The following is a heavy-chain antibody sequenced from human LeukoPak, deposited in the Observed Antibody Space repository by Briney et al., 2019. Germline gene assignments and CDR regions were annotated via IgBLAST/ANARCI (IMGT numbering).Heavy chain of an antibody. CDR1: GGTFSSYA. CDR2: IIPIFGTA. Sequence: SVKVSCKASGGTFSSYAISWVRQAPGQGLEWMGGIIPIFGTANYAQKFQGRVTITADESTSTAYMELSSLRSEDTAVYYCARDAMVRGVIMGGGHYFDYWGQGTLVTVSS. V-gene: IGHV1-69*13. J-gene: IGHJ4*02. D-gene: IGHD3-10*01. CDR3: ARDAMVRGVIMGGGHYFDY.